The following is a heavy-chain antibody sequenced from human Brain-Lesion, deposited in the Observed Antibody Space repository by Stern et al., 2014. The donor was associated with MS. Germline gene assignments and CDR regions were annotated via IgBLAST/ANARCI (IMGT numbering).Heavy chain of an antibody. D-gene: IGHD3-22*01. Sequence: EVQLVESGGGLVQPGRSLRLSCAASGFTFDDFAMHWVRQAPGKGLEWVSGINWNSGSLAYADSVKGRFSISRDSAKNSLFLQMNSLRPEDTALYYCTKDSGYSSGLFDSWGQGTLVTVSS. CDR3: TKDSGYSSGLFDS. J-gene: IGHJ4*02. CDR2: INWNSGSL. CDR1: GFTFDDFA. V-gene: IGHV3-9*01.